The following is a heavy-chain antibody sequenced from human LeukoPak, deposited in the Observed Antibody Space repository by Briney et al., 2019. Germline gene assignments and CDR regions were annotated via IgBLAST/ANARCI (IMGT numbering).Heavy chain of an antibody. J-gene: IGHJ4*02. CDR1: GYTLTELS. CDR2: FDPEDGET. V-gene: IGHV1-24*01. Sequence: ASVKVSCKVSGYTLTELSMHWVRQAPGKGLEWMGGFDPEDGETIYAQKFQGRVTMTEDTSTDTAYMELSSLRSDDTAVYYCARSQLTMIVVVGQGLDYWGQGTLVTVSS. D-gene: IGHD3-22*01. CDR3: ARSQLTMIVVVGQGLDY.